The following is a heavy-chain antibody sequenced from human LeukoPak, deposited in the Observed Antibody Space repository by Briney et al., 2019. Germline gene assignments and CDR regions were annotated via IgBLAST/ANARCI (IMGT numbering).Heavy chain of an antibody. J-gene: IGHJ6*03. CDR3: ARGRDFWSGYRVSYYYYMDV. CDR2: INPNSGVS. CDR1: GYSFTGYY. D-gene: IGHD3-3*01. Sequence: ASVKVSCKTSGYSFTGYYMQWVRQAPGQGLEWMGWINPNSGVSNYAQKFQGRVTMTRDTSIRTAYMELSRLRSEDTAVYYCARGRDFWSGYRVSYYYYMDVWGKGTTVTVSS. V-gene: IGHV1-2*02.